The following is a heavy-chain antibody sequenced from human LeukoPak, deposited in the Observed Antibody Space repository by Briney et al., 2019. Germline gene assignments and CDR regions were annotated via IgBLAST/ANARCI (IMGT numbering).Heavy chain of an antibody. CDR3: ARVVTIFPGGFDP. CDR2: IYTSGST. D-gene: IGHD3-9*01. V-gene: IGHV4-61*02. CDR1: GGSISSGSYY. Sequence: PSETLSLTCTVSGGSISSGSYYWSWIRQPAGKGLEWIGRIYTSGSTNYNPSLKSRVTISVDTSKNQFSLKLSSVTAADTAVYYCARVVTIFPGGFDPWGQGTLVTVSS. J-gene: IGHJ5*02.